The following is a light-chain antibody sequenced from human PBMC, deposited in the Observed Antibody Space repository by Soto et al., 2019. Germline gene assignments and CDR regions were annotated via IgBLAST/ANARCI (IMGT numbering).Light chain of an antibody. J-gene: IGKJ4*01. CDR2: SAS. Sequence: EIVLTQSPGTLSLSPGERATLSCRASQSISSSYLAWYQHKPGLAPRLLIYSASRRTTGIPDRFSGSGSGTDFTLTISRLEPEDFAVYYCQQYGSSPPLSFGGGTKVEIK. V-gene: IGKV3-20*01. CDR1: QSISSSY. CDR3: QQYGSSPPLS.